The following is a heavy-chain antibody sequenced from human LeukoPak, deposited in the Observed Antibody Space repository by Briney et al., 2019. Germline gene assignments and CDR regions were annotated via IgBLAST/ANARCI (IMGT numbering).Heavy chain of an antibody. J-gene: IGHJ4*02. CDR1: GFTFSSYA. CDR3: ARVPHMWCGGDCYYFDY. V-gene: IGHV3-30-3*01. D-gene: IGHD2-21*02. Sequence: GGSLRLSCAASGFTFSSYAMHWVRQAPGKGLEWVAVISYDGSNKYYVDSVKGRFTISRDNSKNTLYLQMNSLRAEDTAVYYCARVPHMWCGGDCYYFDYWGQGTLVTVSS. CDR2: ISYDGSNK.